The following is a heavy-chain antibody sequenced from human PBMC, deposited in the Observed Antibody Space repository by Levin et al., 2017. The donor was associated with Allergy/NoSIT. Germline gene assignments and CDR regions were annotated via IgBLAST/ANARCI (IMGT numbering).Heavy chain of an antibody. V-gene: IGHV4-59*01. D-gene: IGHD2-21*01. J-gene: IGHJ3*02. Sequence: SETLSLTCTVSGGSISSYYWSWIRQPPGKGLEWIGYIYYSGSTNYNPSLKSQVTISVDTSKNQFSLKLSSVTAADTAVYYCARDRGVRDAFDIWGQGTMVTVSS. CDR3: ARDRGVRDAFDI. CDR2: IYYSGST. CDR1: GGSISSYY.